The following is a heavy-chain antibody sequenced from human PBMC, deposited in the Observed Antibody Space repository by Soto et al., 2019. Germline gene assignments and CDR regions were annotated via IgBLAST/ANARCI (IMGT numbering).Heavy chain of an antibody. V-gene: IGHV4-59*01. CDR2: IYYSGST. J-gene: IGHJ4*02. D-gene: IGHD2-8*01. CDR3: ARRYAGNFDY. CDR1: GGSISSYY. Sequence: QVQLQESGPGLVKPSETLSLTCTVSGGSISSYYWSWIRQPPGKGLEWIGYIYYSGSTNYNPSLKSRVTISVDTSKNQFSLKLSSGTAADTAVYYCARRYAGNFDYWGQGTLVTVSS.